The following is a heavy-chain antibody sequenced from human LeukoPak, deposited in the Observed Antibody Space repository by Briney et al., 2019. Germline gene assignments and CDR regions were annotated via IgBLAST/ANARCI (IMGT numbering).Heavy chain of an antibody. CDR3: ARHHDSSGYYTDY. V-gene: IGHV4-38-2*01. D-gene: IGHD3-22*01. Sequence: SETLSLTCAVSGYSISSGYYWGWIRQLPGKGLEWIGSIYHSGSTYYNPSLKSRVTISVDTSKNQFSLKLSSVTAADTAVYYCARHHDSSGYYTDYWGQGTLVTVSS. CDR2: IYHSGST. CDR1: GYSISSGYY. J-gene: IGHJ4*02.